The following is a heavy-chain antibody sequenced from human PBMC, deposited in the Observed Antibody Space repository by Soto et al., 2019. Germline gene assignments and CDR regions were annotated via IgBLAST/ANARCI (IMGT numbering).Heavy chain of an antibody. D-gene: IGHD6-19*01. J-gene: IGHJ4*02. V-gene: IGHV1-18*01. Sequence: QVQLVQSEGELRQPGASVTVSCRASGYTFTSYGIIWVRQAPGQGLEWMGYISPNSGDTTYAQNLQGRLTLTTDTSTRTAYMELRSLSSDDTAIYYCVREMWTSRGPQNFFDFWGLGALVTVSS. CDR3: VREMWTSRGPQNFFDF. CDR2: ISPNSGDT. CDR1: GYTFTSYG.